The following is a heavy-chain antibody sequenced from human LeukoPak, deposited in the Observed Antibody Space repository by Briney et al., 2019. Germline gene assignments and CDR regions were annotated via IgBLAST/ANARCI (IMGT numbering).Heavy chain of an antibody. CDR3: ARDPYSSGWYGAPVY. Sequence: GGSLRLSCAASGFTFDDYGMSWVRQAPGKGLEWVSGINWNGGSTGYADSVKGQFTISRDNAKNSLYLQMNSLRAEDTASYYCARDPYSSGWYGAPVYWGQGTLVTVSS. V-gene: IGHV3-20*04. CDR2: INWNGGST. J-gene: IGHJ4*02. D-gene: IGHD6-19*01. CDR1: GFTFDDYG.